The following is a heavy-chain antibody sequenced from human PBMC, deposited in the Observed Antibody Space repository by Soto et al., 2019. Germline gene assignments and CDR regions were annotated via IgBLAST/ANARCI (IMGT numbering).Heavy chain of an antibody. D-gene: IGHD2-15*01. V-gene: IGHV5-51*01. Sequence: PGESLKISCRGSGYSFSSYWIGSVRQMPGKGLEWMGIIYPGDSDTRYSPSFQGQVTISADKSISTAYLQWSSLKASDTAMYYCARHPMVAATTYNNWFDPWGQGTLVTVSS. CDR3: ARHPMVAATTYNNWFDP. CDR2: IYPGDSDT. CDR1: GYSFSSYW. J-gene: IGHJ5*02.